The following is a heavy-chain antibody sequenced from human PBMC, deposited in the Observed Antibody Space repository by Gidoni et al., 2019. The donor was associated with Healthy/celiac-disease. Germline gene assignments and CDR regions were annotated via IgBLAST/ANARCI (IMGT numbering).Heavy chain of an antibody. Sequence: QVQLQKWGAGLLKPSETLSLTCAVYGGSFSGSYWSWIRQPPGKGLEWIGEINHSGSTNYNPSLKSRVTISVDTSKNQFSLKLSSVTAADTAVYYCARGFFGSSPVYYYYGMDVWGQGTTVTVSS. V-gene: IGHV4-34*01. CDR3: ARGFFGSSPVYYYYGMDV. CDR2: INHSGST. CDR1: GGSFSGSY. D-gene: IGHD6-6*01. J-gene: IGHJ6*02.